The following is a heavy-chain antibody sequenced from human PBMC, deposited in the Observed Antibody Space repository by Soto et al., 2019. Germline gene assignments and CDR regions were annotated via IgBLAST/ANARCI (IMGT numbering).Heavy chain of an antibody. J-gene: IGHJ6*02. CDR3: ARDPYHVLMVKAPNLYGMDV. CDR2: MSTYNGNT. Sequence: QVQLVQSGAEVKKPGASVKVSCKASGYTFTTYDISWVRQAPGQGLEWMGRMSTYNGNTNYPQSLQGRLTMTTDTSTTTAHMERRSLRSDDTDVDYCARDPYHVLMVKAPNLYGMDVWGQGTTVTVSS. V-gene: IGHV1-18*01. D-gene: IGHD2-8*01. CDR1: GYTFTTYD.